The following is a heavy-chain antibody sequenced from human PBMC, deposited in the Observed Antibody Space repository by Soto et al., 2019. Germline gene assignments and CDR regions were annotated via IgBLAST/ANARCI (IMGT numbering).Heavy chain of an antibody. D-gene: IGHD2-15*01. J-gene: IGHJ2*01. CDR2: IYHSGST. CDR1: GGSISSSNW. V-gene: IGHV4-4*02. CDR3: ARGAVVAATYWYFDL. Sequence: TSETLSLTCAVSGGSISSSNWWSWVRQPPGKGLEWIGEIYHSGSTNYNPSLKSRVTISVDKSKNQFSLKLSSVTAADTAVYYCARGAVVAATYWYFDLWGRGTLVTVSS.